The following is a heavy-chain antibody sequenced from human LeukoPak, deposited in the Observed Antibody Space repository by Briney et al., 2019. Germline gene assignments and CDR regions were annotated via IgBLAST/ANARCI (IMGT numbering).Heavy chain of an antibody. V-gene: IGHV3-48*03. D-gene: IGHD6-13*01. CDR1: GFTFSSYE. J-gene: IGHJ4*02. Sequence: GGSLRLSCAASGFTFSSYEMNWVRQAPGKGLERGSYISSSGSTIYYADSVKGRFTISRDNAKNSLYLQMNSLRAEDTAVYYCARRGAAAGKLDYWGQGTLVTVSS. CDR3: ARRGAAAGKLDY. CDR2: ISSSGSTI.